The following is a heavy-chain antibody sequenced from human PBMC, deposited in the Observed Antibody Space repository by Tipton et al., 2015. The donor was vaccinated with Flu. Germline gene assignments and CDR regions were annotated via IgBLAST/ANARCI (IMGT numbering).Heavy chain of an antibody. CDR2: IYYSGTT. D-gene: IGHD3-9*01. Sequence: TLSLTCTFSGGSISSYTYYWGWFRQSPGTGLEWIGSIYYSGTTYYSPSLKSRVTMSIDTSKNQFSLKLTSVTAADTAVYYCAKEGSYNILTNYYNKGVDPWGQGTLVIVSS. V-gene: IGHV4-39*07. CDR3: AKEGSYNILTNYYNKGVDP. CDR1: GGSISSYTYY. J-gene: IGHJ5*02.